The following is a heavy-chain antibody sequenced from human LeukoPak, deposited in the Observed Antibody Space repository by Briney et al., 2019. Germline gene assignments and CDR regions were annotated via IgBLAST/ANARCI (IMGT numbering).Heavy chain of an antibody. Sequence: GGSLRLSCAASGFTFDDYAMHWVRQAPGKGLEWVSGISWNSGSIGYADSVKGRFTISRDNAKDSLYLQMNSLRAEDTALYYCAKGGYYYDSSGYYYSRPVDYWGQGTLVTVSS. CDR1: GFTFDDYA. J-gene: IGHJ4*02. V-gene: IGHV3-9*01. D-gene: IGHD3-22*01. CDR2: ISWNSGSI. CDR3: AKGGYYYDSSGYYYSRPVDY.